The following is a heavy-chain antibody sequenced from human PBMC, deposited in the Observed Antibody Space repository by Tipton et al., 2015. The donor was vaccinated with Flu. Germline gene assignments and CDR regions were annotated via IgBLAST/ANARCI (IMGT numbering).Heavy chain of an antibody. CDR3: ARVSRIAARPLDYYYYMDV. J-gene: IGHJ6*03. CDR1: GGSFSGYY. CDR2: IYYSGST. D-gene: IGHD6-6*01. V-gene: IGHV4-59*01. Sequence: TLSLTCAVYGGSFSGYYWSWIRQPPGKGLEWIGYIYYSGSTNYNPSLKSRVTISVDTSKNQFSLKLSSVTAADTAVYYCARVSRIAARPLDYYYYMDVWGKGTTVTVSS.